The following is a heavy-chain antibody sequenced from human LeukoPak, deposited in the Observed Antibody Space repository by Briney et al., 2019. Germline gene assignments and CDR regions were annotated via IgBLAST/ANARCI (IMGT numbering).Heavy chain of an antibody. CDR3: AREVAKGHRPFDY. CDR1: GFTFSSYS. D-gene: IGHD1-14*01. CDR2: IKQDGSEK. V-gene: IGHV3-7*01. Sequence: GGSLRLSCAASGFTFSSYSMNWVRQAPGKGLEWVANIKQDGSEKYYVDSVKGRFTISRDNAKNSLYLQMNSLRAEDTAVYYCAREVAKGHRPFDYWGQGTLVTVSS. J-gene: IGHJ4*02.